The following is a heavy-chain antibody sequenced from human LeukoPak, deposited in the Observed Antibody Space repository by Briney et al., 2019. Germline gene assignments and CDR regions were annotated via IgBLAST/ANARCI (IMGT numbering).Heavy chain of an antibody. D-gene: IGHD4-17*01. CDR2: FVVGSGHT. CDR3: AATLTVTTGSTYYGLDV. J-gene: IGHJ6*02. V-gene: IGHV1-58*01. Sequence: SVKVSCKASGFTFGASAVQWVRQARGQRLEWIGWFVVGSGHTNYAQKFQERVTITRDMSTSTAYMELSSLRSEDTAVYYCAATLTVTTGSTYYGLDVWGQGTTVTVSS. CDR1: GFTFGASA.